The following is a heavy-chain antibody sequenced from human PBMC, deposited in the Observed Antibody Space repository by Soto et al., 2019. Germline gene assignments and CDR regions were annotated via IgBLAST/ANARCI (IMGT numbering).Heavy chain of an antibody. CDR2: ISYDGSNK. J-gene: IGHJ4*02. V-gene: IGHV3-30-3*01. Sequence: QVRLVESGGGVVQPGRSLRLSCAASGFTFSSYAMHWVRQAPGKGLEWVAVISYDGSNKYYADSVKGRFTISRDNSKNTLYLQMNSLRAEDTAVYYCASDLIVGATTADYWGQGTLVTVSS. CDR1: GFTFSSYA. D-gene: IGHD1-26*01. CDR3: ASDLIVGATTADY.